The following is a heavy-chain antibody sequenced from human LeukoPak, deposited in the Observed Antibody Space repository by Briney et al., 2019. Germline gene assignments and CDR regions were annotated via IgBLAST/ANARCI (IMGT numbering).Heavy chain of an antibody. V-gene: IGHV4-39*01. J-gene: IGHJ4*02. D-gene: IGHD2-2*01. CDR1: GGSITSSSYY. Sequence: PSETLSLTCTVSGGSITSSSYYWGWIRQPPGKGLEWIGSVYYSGSTYYNPSLKSRVTMSVDTSKNQFSLKLSSVTAADTAVYYCARGPTYQPIDYWGQGTLVTVSS. CDR3: ARGPTYQPIDY. CDR2: VYYSGST.